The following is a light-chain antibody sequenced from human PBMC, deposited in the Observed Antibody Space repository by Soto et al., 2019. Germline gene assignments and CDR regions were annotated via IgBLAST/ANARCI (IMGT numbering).Light chain of an antibody. Sequence: EIALAPARGTLGLSPGERATLSFRVSRSFASSYLAWYQQKPGQAPRLLIYAASTRATGIPARFSGSGSGTDFTLTIRRLEPDDFAVYYCQQYGSSPRTFGQGTKVDIK. V-gene: IGKV3-20*01. CDR2: AAS. CDR3: QQYGSSPRT. J-gene: IGKJ1*01. CDR1: RSFASSY.